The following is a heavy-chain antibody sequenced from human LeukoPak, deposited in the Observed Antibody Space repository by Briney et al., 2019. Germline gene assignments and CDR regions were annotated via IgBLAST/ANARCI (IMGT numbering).Heavy chain of an antibody. CDR2: MNPNSGNT. CDR1: GYTFTSYD. V-gene: IGHV1-8*01. Sequence: APVKVSCKASGYTFTSYDINWVRQATGQGLEWMGWMNPNSGNTGYAQKFQGRVTMTRNTSISTAYMELSSLRSEDTAVYYCARGSYDSSGYPLPLLDYWGQGTLVTVSS. J-gene: IGHJ4*02. D-gene: IGHD3-22*01. CDR3: ARGSYDSSGYPLPLLDY.